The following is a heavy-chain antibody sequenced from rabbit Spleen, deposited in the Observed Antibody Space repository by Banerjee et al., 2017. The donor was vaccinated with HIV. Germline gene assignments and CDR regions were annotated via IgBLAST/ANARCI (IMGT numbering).Heavy chain of an antibody. CDR3: ARDAGTSFSTYGMDL. V-gene: IGHV1S45*01. CDR2: INASTGKP. CDR1: GVSFSDKDV. Sequence: QEQLKETGGGLVQPGGSLTLSCKASGVSFSDKDVMCWVRQAPGKGLEWIACINASTGKPVYATWASGRFTISRTSSTTVTLQMTSLTVADTATYFCARDAGTSFSTYGMDLWGQGTLVTVS. D-gene: IGHD8-1*01. J-gene: IGHJ6*01.